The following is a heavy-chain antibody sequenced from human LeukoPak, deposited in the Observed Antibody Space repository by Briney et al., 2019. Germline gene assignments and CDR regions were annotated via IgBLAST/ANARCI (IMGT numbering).Heavy chain of an antibody. CDR2: INWNGGST. CDR1: GFTFDDYG. J-gene: IGHJ3*02. CDR3: ARRRWELGAFDI. V-gene: IGHV3-20*04. Sequence: PGGSLRLSCAASGFTFDDYGMSWVRQAPGKGLAGVSGINWNGGSTGYADSVKGRFTISRDNAKNSLYLQMNSLRAEDTALYYCARRRWELGAFDIWGQGTMVTVSS. D-gene: IGHD1-26*01.